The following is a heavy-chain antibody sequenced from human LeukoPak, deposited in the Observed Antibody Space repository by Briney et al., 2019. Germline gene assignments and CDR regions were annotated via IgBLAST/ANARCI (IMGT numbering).Heavy chain of an antibody. CDR3: ARRLHYYYDSSGSMSDAFDI. Sequence: GSLRLSCAASGFTFNKAWMTWVRQAPGKGLEWIGYIYYSGSTNYNPSLKSRVTISVDTSKNQFSLKLSSVTAADTAVYYCARRLHYYYDSSGSMSDAFDIWGQGTMVTVSS. CDR2: IYYSGST. J-gene: IGHJ3*02. D-gene: IGHD3-22*01. CDR1: GFTFNKAW. V-gene: IGHV4-59*01.